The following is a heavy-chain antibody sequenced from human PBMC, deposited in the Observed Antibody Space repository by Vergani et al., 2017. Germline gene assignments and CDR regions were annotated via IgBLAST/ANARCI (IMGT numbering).Heavy chain of an antibody. Sequence: QVPLVESGGGVVQPGRSLTISCVASGFSFRGHGMHWVRQAPGKGLEWVAMIPYDGDRRYDCDFAKGRFSISRDSSKTVYLQMNILRVEDTAMYYCAKDLGGCNSISCSYYMVVWGKGTTVTV. CDR3: AKDLGGCNSISCSYYMVV. CDR2: IPYDGDRR. J-gene: IGHJ6*03. D-gene: IGHD2/OR15-2a*01. V-gene: IGHV3-30*18. CDR1: GFSFRGHG.